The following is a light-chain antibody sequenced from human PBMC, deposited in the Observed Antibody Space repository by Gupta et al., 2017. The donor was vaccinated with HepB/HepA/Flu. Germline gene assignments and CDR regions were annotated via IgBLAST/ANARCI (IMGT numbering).Light chain of an antibody. V-gene: IGKV3-11*01. CDR1: QSVSKY. CDR2: DAS. Sequence: PGERATLSCRASQSVSKYLAWYQQKPGEAPRLLFYDASTRATGVPARFSGSGSGTDFTLTISSLEPEYFAVYCCQQRINCLSFGQGTRLEIK. J-gene: IGKJ5*01. CDR3: QQRINCLS.